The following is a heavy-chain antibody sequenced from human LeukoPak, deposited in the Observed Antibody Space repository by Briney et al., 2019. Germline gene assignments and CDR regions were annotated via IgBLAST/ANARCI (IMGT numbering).Heavy chain of an antibody. V-gene: IGHV4-34*01. CDR3: ARVRMITFGGVIVPLPPLDY. Sequence: SETLSLTCTVSGGSISGYYWSWIRQPPGKGLEWIGEINHSGSTNYNPSLKSRVTISVDTSKNQFSLKLSSVTAADTAVYYCARVRMITFGGVIVPLPPLDYWGQGTLVTVSS. D-gene: IGHD3-16*02. J-gene: IGHJ4*02. CDR1: GGSISGYY. CDR2: INHSGST.